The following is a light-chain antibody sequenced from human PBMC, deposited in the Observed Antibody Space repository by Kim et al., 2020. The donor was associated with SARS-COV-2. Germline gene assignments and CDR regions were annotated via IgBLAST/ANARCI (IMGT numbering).Light chain of an antibody. CDR3: QQFGGSPLYT. CDR1: QTVGGNF. V-gene: IGKV3-20*01. CDR2: AAS. J-gene: IGKJ2*01. Sequence: PGERATLSCRASQTVGGNFLAWYQLKPGQAPRLLIYAASTRATGVPDRFSGSGSGTEFTLTISRLEPEDSAVYFCQQFGGSPLYTFGQGTKLEIK.